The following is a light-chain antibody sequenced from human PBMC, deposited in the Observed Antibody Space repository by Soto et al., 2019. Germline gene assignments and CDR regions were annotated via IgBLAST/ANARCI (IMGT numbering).Light chain of an antibody. CDR1: QSIRTY. Sequence: DIPMTQSPSPLSASIGDRVTITCRASQSIRTYLNWYRQIPGKAPNLLIYAASSLQSGVPSRFSGSGSGTDFTLTISSVQPEDFAIYYCQQSYSIPLTFGGGTTVEIK. CDR3: QQSYSIPLT. CDR2: AAS. V-gene: IGKV1-39*01. J-gene: IGKJ4*01.